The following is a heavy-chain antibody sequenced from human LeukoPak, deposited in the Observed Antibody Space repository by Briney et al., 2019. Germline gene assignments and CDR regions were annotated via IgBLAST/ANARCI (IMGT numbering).Heavy chain of an antibody. Sequence: GASVKVSCKASGYTFTCYYMHWVRQAPGQGLEWMGWINPNSGGTNYAQKFQGRVTMTRDTSISTAYMELSRLRSDDTAVYYCARATNPYVFRSGALNWFDPWGQGTLVTVSS. D-gene: IGHD3-3*01. CDR2: INPNSGGT. CDR1: GYTFTCYY. J-gene: IGHJ5*02. V-gene: IGHV1-2*02. CDR3: ARATNPYVFRSGALNWFDP.